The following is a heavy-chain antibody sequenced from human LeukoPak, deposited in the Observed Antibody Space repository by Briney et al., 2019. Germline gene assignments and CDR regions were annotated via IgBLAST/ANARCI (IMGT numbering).Heavy chain of an antibody. V-gene: IGHV1-8*01. Sequence: ASVKVSCEASGYTFTSYDINWVRQATGQGLEWMGWMNPNSGNTGYAQKFQGRVTMTRNTSTGTAYMELSSLRSEDTAVYYCVRSLAVDGTRAYRGQGTPVIVSS. CDR2: MNPNSGNT. CDR1: GYTFTSYD. J-gene: IGHJ4*02. D-gene: IGHD6-19*01. CDR3: VRSLAVDGTRAY.